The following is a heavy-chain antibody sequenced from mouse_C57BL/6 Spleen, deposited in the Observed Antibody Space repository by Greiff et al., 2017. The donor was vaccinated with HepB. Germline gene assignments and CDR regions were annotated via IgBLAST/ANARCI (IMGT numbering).Heavy chain of an antibody. CDR3: ARQGGVTPLGYFDV. D-gene: IGHD2-2*01. J-gene: IGHJ1*03. V-gene: IGHV5-6*01. CDR2: ISSGGSYT. CDR1: GFTFSSYG. Sequence: DVQLVESGGDLVKPGGSLKLSCAASGFTFSSYGMSWVRQTPDKRLEWVATISSGGSYTYYPDSVKVGFTISRDNAKNTLYLQMSSLKSEDTAMYDCARQGGVTPLGYFDVWGTGTTVTVSS.